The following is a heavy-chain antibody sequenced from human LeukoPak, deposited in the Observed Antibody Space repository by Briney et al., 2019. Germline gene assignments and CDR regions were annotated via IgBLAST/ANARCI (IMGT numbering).Heavy chain of an antibody. CDR3: AKGLAVAGHFDY. D-gene: IGHD6-19*01. CDR2: ISSSSTYI. J-gene: IGHJ4*02. CDR1: GFTFSTYS. Sequence: GGSLRLSCVASGFTFSTYSMSWVRQAPGKGLEWVSSISSSSTYIYYADSVKGRFTISRDNAKSSLFLEMNSLRAEDTAVYYCAKGLAVAGHFDYWGQGTLVTVSS. V-gene: IGHV3-21*04.